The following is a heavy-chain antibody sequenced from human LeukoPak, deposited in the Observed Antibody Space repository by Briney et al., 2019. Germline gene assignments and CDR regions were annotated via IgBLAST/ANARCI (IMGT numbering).Heavy chain of an antibody. CDR3: AKDARRSDGWYFFDH. V-gene: IGHV3-23*01. CDR2: ISDSGDTI. Sequence: GGSLRLSCSASGFAFSSQAMGWVRQAPGKGLEWVSVISDSGDTIYYADSVKGRFTISRDNSKNTLYLQMNSLRAEDTAIYYCAKDARRSDGWYFFDHWGQGALVTVSS. J-gene: IGHJ4*02. D-gene: IGHD6-19*01. CDR1: GFAFSSQA.